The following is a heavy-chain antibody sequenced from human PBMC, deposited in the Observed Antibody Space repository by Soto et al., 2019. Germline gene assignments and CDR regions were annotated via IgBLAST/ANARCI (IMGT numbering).Heavy chain of an antibody. Sequence: EVQLVESGGGLVKPGGSLRLSCAASGFTFSTYIMNWVRQAPGKGLEWVSSISSSSTYIYYADSVKGRFTISRDNAKNSLYLQMNSLRAEDTAVYYCARGGYCSSTSCSLPPFDYWGQGTLVTVSS. V-gene: IGHV3-21*01. D-gene: IGHD2-2*01. CDR1: GFTFSTYI. CDR3: ARGGYCSSTSCSLPPFDY. CDR2: ISSSSTYI. J-gene: IGHJ4*02.